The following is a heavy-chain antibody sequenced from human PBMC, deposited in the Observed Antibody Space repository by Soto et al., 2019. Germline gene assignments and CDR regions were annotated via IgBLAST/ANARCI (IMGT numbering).Heavy chain of an antibody. CDR2: IYYTGNT. Sequence: QVQLQESGPGLVKPSQTLSLTCNVSGDSISSVYSYWSWIRQPPGKCLEWIGYIYYTGNTYYNPSLESRVTISRDTSKNQFSLRVHSVTAADTAVYFCTRDRGLGDHGGYFHWGQGALVTVSS. J-gene: IGHJ4*02. CDR3: TRDRGLGDHGGYFH. CDR1: GDSISSVYSY. V-gene: IGHV4-30-4*01. D-gene: IGHD3-22*01.